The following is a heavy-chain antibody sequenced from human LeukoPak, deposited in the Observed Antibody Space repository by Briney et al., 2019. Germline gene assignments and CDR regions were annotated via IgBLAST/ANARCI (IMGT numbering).Heavy chain of an antibody. CDR1: GFIFSSYI. CDR2: ISTSSSSI. CDR3: ARDPFPYSSGWSVTWFDR. V-gene: IGHV3-48*01. D-gene: IGHD6-19*01. J-gene: IGHJ5*02. Sequence: GGSLRLSCAASGFIFSSYIMNWVRQAPGKGLEWVSYISTSSSSIYYADSVKGRFTISRDNVKNSLYLQMNSLRAEDTAVYYCARDPFPYSSGWSVTWFDRWGQGTLVTVYS.